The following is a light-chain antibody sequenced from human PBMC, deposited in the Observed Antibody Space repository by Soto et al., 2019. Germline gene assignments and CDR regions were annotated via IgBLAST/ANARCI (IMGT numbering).Light chain of an antibody. CDR2: AAS. CDR3: QQLNASPLT. V-gene: IGKV1-9*01. J-gene: IGKJ4*01. Sequence: DIQLTQSPSLLAASVGDRVTITCRASQGISTYLAWYQQSSGKAPKLLISAASTLQRGVPSRFSGSGSGTQFTLTISSLQPEDFATYYFQQLNASPLTLGGGTRVEIK. CDR1: QGISTY.